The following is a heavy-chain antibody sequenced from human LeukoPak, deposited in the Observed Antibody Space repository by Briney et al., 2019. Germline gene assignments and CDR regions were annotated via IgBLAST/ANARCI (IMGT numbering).Heavy chain of an antibody. V-gene: IGHV4-38-2*02. CDR3: AREWEQNWFDP. D-gene: IGHD1-26*01. CDR2: IYHSGST. CDR1: GGSISSHY. J-gene: IGHJ5*02. Sequence: PSETLSLTCTVSGGSISSHYWSWIRQPPGKGLEWIGSIYHSGSTYYNPSLKSRVTISVDTSKNQFSLKLSSVTAADTAVYYCAREWEQNWFDPCGEGTLVTVSS.